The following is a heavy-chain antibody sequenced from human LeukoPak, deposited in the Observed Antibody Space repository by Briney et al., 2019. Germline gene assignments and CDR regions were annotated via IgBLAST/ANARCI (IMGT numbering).Heavy chain of an antibody. J-gene: IGHJ4*02. CDR2: INPNSGGT. V-gene: IGHV1-2*02. CDR1: GYTFTGYY. Sequence: GASVKVSCKASGYTFTGYYMHWVRQAPGQGLEWMGWINPNSGGTNYAQKFQGRVTMTRDTSISTAHMELSRLRSDDTAVYYCERDGNYYDSSGYYYADYWGQGTLVTVSS. CDR3: ERDGNYYDSSGYYYADY. D-gene: IGHD3-22*01.